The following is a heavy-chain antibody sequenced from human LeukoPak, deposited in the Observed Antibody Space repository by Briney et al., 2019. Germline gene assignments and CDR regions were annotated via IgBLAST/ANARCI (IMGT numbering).Heavy chain of an antibody. D-gene: IGHD3-10*01. V-gene: IGHV3-7*03. CDR2: INQDGSEK. CDR1: GFTFTTYW. Sequence: GGSLRLSCAASGFTFTTYWMSWVRQAPGKGLEWVANINQDGSEKYFADSVKGRFTISRDNAKNSLYLQMNSLRAEDTALYYCAKDLPKRGGVRGVPDYWGQGTLVTVSS. J-gene: IGHJ4*02. CDR3: AKDLPKRGGVRGVPDY.